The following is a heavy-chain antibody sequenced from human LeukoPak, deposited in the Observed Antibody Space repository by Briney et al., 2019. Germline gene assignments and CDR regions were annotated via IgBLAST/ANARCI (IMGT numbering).Heavy chain of an antibody. CDR2: FWSDGINK. V-gene: IGHV3-33*06. Sequence: PGRSLRLSCAASGFTFSSYGIHWVRQAPGKGLEWVAVFWSDGINKYYADSVKGRFTVSRDNSKNTLYLQMNSLRAEDTAVYYCAKARSDYYDSSGYYLLDYWGQGTLVTVSS. J-gene: IGHJ4*02. D-gene: IGHD3-22*01. CDR1: GFTFSSYG. CDR3: AKARSDYYDSSGYYLLDY.